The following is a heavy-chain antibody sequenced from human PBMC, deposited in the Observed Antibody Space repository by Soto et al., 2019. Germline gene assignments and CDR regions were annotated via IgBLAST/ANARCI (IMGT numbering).Heavy chain of an antibody. CDR3: ARLPWADYGGIFDP. D-gene: IGHD4-17*01. V-gene: IGHV4-59*01. Sequence: ETLSLTCTVSGGSISDYYWSWIRHPPGKKLEWIGYIYYSGSTNYNPSLKSRVTISVDTSKNQFSLKLYSVTTADTAMYYCARLPWADYGGIFDPWGQGTLVTVSS. J-gene: IGHJ5*02. CDR1: GGSISDYY. CDR2: IYYSGST.